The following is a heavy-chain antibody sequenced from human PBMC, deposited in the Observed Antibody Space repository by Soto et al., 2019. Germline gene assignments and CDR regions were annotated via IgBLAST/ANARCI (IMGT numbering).Heavy chain of an antibody. D-gene: IGHD1-7*01. J-gene: IGHJ4*02. CDR2: INRRGSEA. V-gene: IGHV3-7*03. CDR1: AFVLRDYP. Sequence: EVQLVESGGGLVQPGGSLRLSCVASAFVLRDYPMNWVRQAPGKGLEWVANINRRGSEANYAASVRGRFTISRDNARNLLYLQMNSLRADDTAVYLCVRGTPTPGLDYWGQGTLVTVSS. CDR3: VRGTPTPGLDY.